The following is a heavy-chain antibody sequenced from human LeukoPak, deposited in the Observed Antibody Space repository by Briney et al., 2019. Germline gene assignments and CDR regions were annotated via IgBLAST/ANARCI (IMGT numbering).Heavy chain of an antibody. J-gene: IGHJ4*02. CDR3: ARDGGDIVVVVAAPESLDY. V-gene: IGHV1-18*01. D-gene: IGHD2-15*01. Sequence: GASVKVSCKASGYTFTSYGISWVRQAPGQGLEWMGWISAYNGNTNYAQKLQGRVTMTTDTSTSTAYMELRSLRSDDTAVYYCARDGGDIVVVVAAPESLDYWGQGTLVTVSS. CDR1: GYTFTSYG. CDR2: ISAYNGNT.